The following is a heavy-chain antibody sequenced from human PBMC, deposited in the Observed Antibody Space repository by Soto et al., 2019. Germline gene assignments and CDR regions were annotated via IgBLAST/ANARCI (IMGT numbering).Heavy chain of an antibody. V-gene: IGHV1-18*01. CDR3: ARENYDYVWGTFRPHSADY. Sequence: ASVKGSWKGCGYTFTNYEISWVRQAPGEGLDWMGGIAPHNGNTNFAQNFQGRVTMTTDTSTSTAYMELRSLRSDDTAVYYCARENYDYVWGTFRPHSADYWGQRTLVTVSS. CDR2: IAPHNGNT. CDR1: GYTFTNYE. J-gene: IGHJ4*02. D-gene: IGHD3-16*02.